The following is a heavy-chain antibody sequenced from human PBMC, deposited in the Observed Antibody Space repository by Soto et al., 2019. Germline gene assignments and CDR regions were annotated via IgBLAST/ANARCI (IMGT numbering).Heavy chain of an antibody. V-gene: IGHV3-23*01. CDR2: ISGTGGNT. D-gene: IGHD6-13*01. CDR3: AKHLASHAWYAFDY. CDR1: GFTFSSYA. J-gene: IGHJ4*02. Sequence: EVQLLESGGGLVQPGGSLRLSCAASGFTFSSYAMSWVRQAPGKGLEWVSGISGTGGNTYYADSVRGRFTISRDNSKNTLYLQMNSLRAEDTAVYYCAKHLASHAWYAFDYWGQGTLVTVSS.